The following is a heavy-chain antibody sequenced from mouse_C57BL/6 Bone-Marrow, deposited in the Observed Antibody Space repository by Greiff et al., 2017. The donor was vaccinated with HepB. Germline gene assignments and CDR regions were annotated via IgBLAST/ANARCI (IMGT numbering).Heavy chain of an antibody. Sequence: VQLQESGPGLVQPSQSLSITCTVSGFSLTSYGVHWVRQSPGKGLEWLGVIGSGGSTDYTAAFISRLSISKDNSKSQVFFTMNSLQADDTAIYYCARGGLLWAMDYWGQGTSVTVSS. CDR3: ARGGLLWAMDY. CDR1: GFSLTSYG. V-gene: IGHV2-2*01. D-gene: IGHD2-1*01. CDR2: IGSGGST. J-gene: IGHJ4*01.